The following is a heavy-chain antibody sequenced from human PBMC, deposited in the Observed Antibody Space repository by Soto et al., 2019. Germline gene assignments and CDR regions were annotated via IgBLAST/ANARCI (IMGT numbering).Heavy chain of an antibody. CDR3: ATDSGYSSSWYGYFDL. V-gene: IGHV3-11*06. D-gene: IGHD6-13*01. J-gene: IGHJ2*01. CDR2: ISSSSSYT. Sequence: PGGSLRLSCAASGFTFSDYYMSWIRQAPGKGQEWVSYISSSSSYTNYADSVKGRFTISRDNAKNSLYLQMNSLRAEDTAVYYCATDSGYSSSWYGYFDLWGRGTLVTVSS. CDR1: GFTFSDYY.